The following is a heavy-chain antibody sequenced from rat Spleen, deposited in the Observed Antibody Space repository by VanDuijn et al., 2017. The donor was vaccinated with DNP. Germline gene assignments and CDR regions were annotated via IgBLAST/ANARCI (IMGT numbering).Heavy chain of an antibody. Sequence: EVLLQESGPGLVKPSQSLSLTCSVTGLSITNNVKWSWIRKFPGNKLEWMGYVTNAGSTIYNPSLKSRISITTDTSKNQFFLQVNSITTEDTATYYCAIQLGVFDYWGQGIMVIVSS. J-gene: IGHJ2*01. D-gene: IGHD5-1*01. CDR2: VTNAGST. V-gene: IGHV3-3*01. CDR3: AIQLGVFDY. CDR1: GLSITNNVK.